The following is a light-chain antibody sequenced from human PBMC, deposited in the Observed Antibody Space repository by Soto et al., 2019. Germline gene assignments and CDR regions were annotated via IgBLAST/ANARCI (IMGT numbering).Light chain of an antibody. CDR2: DAS. CDR3: QQRSNWPPWT. V-gene: IGKV3-11*01. Sequence: EMVMTQSPATLSVSPGESATLSCRASQSITSSKLAWYQQKPGQAPRLLIYDASNRATGIPARFSGSGSGTDFTLTISSLEPEDFAVYYCQQRSNWPPWTFGQGTKVDIK. J-gene: IGKJ1*01. CDR1: QSITSSK.